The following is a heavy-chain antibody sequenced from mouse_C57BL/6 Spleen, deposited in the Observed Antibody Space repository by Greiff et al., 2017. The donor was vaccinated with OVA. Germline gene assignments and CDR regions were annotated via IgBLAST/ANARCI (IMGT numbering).Heavy chain of an antibody. J-gene: IGHJ2*01. Sequence: VQLQQSGPGLVQPSQSLSITCTVSGFSLTSYGVHWVRQSPGKGLEWLGVIGSGGSTDYNAAFISRLSISKDNSKSQVFFKMNSLQADDTAIYYCARKELGRGGFDYWGQGTTLTVSS. CDR1: GFSLTSYG. CDR2: IGSGGST. CDR3: ARKELGRGGFDY. D-gene: IGHD4-1*01. V-gene: IGHV2-2*01.